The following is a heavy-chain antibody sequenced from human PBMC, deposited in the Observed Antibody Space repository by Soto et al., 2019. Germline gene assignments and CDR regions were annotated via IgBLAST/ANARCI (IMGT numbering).Heavy chain of an antibody. D-gene: IGHD3-3*01. Sequence: SVKVSCKAFVYTFTSYDINWVSHATRKGLERMGWMNPNSGNTGYAQKFQGRVTMTRNTSISTAYMELSSLRSEDTAVYYCALKSSSAHFYDFWSGYYRHYYYYMDFWGKGTTVTVSS. CDR3: ALKSSSAHFYDFWSGYYRHYYYYMDF. V-gene: IGHV1-8*01. J-gene: IGHJ6*03. CDR2: MNPNSGNT. CDR1: VYTFTSYD.